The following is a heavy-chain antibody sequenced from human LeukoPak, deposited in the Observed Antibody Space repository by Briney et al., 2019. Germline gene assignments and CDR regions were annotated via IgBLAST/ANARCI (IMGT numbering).Heavy chain of an antibody. V-gene: IGHV1-69*13. CDR2: INPIFGTA. CDR1: GGTFISYA. Sequence: ASVKVSCKASGGTFISYAISWVRQAPGQGLEWMGGINPIFGTANYAQKFQGRVTITADESTSTAYMELSSLRSEDTAVYYCARGLVRNYDFWSGYDHYYYYGMDVWGQGTTVTVSS. CDR3: ARGLVRNYDFWSGYDHYYYYGMDV. J-gene: IGHJ6*02. D-gene: IGHD3-3*01.